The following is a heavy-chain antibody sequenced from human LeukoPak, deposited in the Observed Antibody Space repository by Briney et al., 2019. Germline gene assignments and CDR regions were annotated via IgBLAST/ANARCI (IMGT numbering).Heavy chain of an antibody. CDR3: ARIGIVGATRYYFDY. CDR1: GYTFTSYD. CDR2: ISAYNGNT. V-gene: IGHV1-18*01. D-gene: IGHD1-26*01. Sequence: ASVKVSCKASGYTFTSYDINWVRQATGQGLQWMGWISAYNGNTNYAQKLQGRVTMTTDTSTSTAYMELRSLRSDDTAVYYCARIGIVGATRYYFDYWGQGTLVTVSS. J-gene: IGHJ4*02.